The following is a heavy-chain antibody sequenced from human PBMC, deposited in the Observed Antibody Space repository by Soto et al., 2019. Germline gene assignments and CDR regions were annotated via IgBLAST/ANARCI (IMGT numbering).Heavy chain of an antibody. J-gene: IGHJ4*01. V-gene: IGHV4-38-2*01. CDR1: GESISSGYC. Sequence: PSDTLALTCAVSGESISSGYCWAWIRQSPGKGREWIGSIYHSGTTYYNPSLKSRVTISVHTSEKQFSLKGISVHAEDSGVEYCAITDQAGWCPYF. D-gene: IGHD6-19*01. CDR2: IYHSGTT. CDR3: AITDQAGWCPYF.